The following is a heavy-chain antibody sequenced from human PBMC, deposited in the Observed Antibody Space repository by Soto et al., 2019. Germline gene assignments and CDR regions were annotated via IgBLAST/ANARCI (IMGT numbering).Heavy chain of an antibody. CDR2: ISYDGSNK. J-gene: IGHJ4*02. Sequence: GGSLRLSCAASGFTFSSYAMHWVRQAPGKGLEWVAVISYDGSNKYYADSVKGRFTISRGNSKNTLYLQMNSLRAEDTAVYYCARESIAVAFDYWGQGTLVTVSS. CDR3: ARESIAVAFDY. D-gene: IGHD6-19*01. CDR1: GFTFSSYA. V-gene: IGHV3-30-3*01.